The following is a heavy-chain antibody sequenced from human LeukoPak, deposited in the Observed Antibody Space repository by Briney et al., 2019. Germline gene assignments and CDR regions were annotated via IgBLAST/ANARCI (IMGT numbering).Heavy chain of an antibody. CDR1: GFTFGSYS. CDR3: ARDRAEGDYACGY. CDR2: ISSSSSYI. D-gene: IGHD4-17*01. Sequence: GGSLRLSCAASGFTFGSYSMNWVRQAPGKGLEWVSSISSSSSYIYYADSVKGRFTISRDNAKNSLYLQMNSLRAEDTAVYYCARDRAEGDYACGYWGQGTLVTVSS. J-gene: IGHJ4*02. V-gene: IGHV3-21*01.